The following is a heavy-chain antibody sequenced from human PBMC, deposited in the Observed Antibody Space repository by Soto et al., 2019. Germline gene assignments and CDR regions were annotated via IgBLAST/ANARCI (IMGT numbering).Heavy chain of an antibody. Sequence: GGSLRLSCAASGFTFSGSGIHWVRQASGKGLEWVGRIRSKPNSYATAYAASVKGRFTISRDDSKNTAYLQMNSLKTEDTAVYYCIRNQYDRKSGLIGDVWGHGTTVTVSS. CDR3: IRNQYDRKSGLIGDV. D-gene: IGHD3-22*01. CDR2: IRSKPNSYAT. CDR1: GFTFSGSG. V-gene: IGHV3-73*01. J-gene: IGHJ6*02.